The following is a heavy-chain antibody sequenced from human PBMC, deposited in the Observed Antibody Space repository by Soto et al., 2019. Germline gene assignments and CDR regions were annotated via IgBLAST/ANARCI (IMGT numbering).Heavy chain of an antibody. D-gene: IGHD1-26*01. J-gene: IGHJ6*02. V-gene: IGHV1-69*01. CDR2: IITSTGTT. CDR3: ARGVGATYPYFYYGMDV. CDR1: GGTSSSYA. Sequence: QVQLVQSGAEVKKPGSSMKVSCKAAGGTSSSYAFSWVRQAPGQGLEWMGGIITSTGTTNYAQKFQGRVTITADESTSTAYGELSSLRSEDTAVYYCARGVGATYPYFYYGMDVWGPGTTVTVSS.